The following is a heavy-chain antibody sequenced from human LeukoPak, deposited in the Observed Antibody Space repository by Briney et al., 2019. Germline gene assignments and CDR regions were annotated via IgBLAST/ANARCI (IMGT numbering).Heavy chain of an antibody. Sequence: PGGSLRLSCAASGFTFSSYAMHWVRQAPGKGLEWVAVISYDGSNKYYADSVKARFTISRDNSKNTLYLQMNSLRAEDTAVYYCAREDSGYSRSGELDYWGQGTLVTVSS. J-gene: IGHJ4*02. CDR1: GFTFSSYA. V-gene: IGHV3-30-3*01. CDR3: AREDSGYSRSGELDY. D-gene: IGHD3-22*01. CDR2: ISYDGSNK.